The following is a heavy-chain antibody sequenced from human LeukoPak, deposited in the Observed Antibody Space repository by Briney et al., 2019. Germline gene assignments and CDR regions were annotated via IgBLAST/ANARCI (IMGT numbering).Heavy chain of an antibody. Sequence: GGPLRLSCAPPGFTFSSSSMNWVGRAQGKGREWVSSISSSSSYIYYADSLKGRFTVSRDNAKNSLYLQMNSLRAEDTAVYYCATARDGYRKGFDSWGQGTLVNVSS. D-gene: IGHD5-24*01. V-gene: IGHV3-21*01. CDR1: GFTFSSSS. J-gene: IGHJ4*02. CDR3: ATARDGYRKGFDS. CDR2: ISSSSSYI.